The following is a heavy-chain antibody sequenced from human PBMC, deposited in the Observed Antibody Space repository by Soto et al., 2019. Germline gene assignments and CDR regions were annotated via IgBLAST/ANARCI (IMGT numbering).Heavy chain of an antibody. J-gene: IGHJ4*02. CDR1: GYTFTSYD. V-gene: IGHV1-8*01. Sequence: ASVKVSCKASGYTFTSYDINWVRQATGQGLEWMGWMNPNSGNTGYAQKFQGRVTISVDTSKNQFSLKLSSVTAADTAVYYCARVKSTAMVAFDYWGQGTLVTVSS. CDR3: ARVKSTAMVAFDY. CDR2: MNPNSGNT. D-gene: IGHD5-18*01.